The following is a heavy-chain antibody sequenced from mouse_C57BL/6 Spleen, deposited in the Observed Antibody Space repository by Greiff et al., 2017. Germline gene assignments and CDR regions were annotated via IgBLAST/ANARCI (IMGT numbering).Heavy chain of an antibody. Sequence: QVQLQQPGTELVKPGASVKLSCKASGYTFTSYWMHWVQQRPGQGLEWMGNINPGSGGTNYNEKLKSKATLTVDNSSSTGYMQLSSLTYEDSAVYYCARSEVDYYGSSYGAMDYWGQGTSVTVSS. CDR1: GYTFTSYW. V-gene: IGHV1-53*01. D-gene: IGHD1-1*01. J-gene: IGHJ4*01. CDR2: INPGSGGT. CDR3: ARSEVDYYGSSYGAMDY.